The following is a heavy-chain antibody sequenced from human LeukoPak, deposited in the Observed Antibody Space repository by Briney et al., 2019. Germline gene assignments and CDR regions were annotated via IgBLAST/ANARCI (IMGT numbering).Heavy chain of an antibody. CDR2: ISVTGGST. J-gene: IGHJ6*03. V-gene: IGHV3-23*01. D-gene: IGHD2-2*01. Sequence: GGSLRLSCAASGFTLSSYVMNWVPEAPGKGLERVSGISVTGGSTYSAESVKGRFTISRDNSKNTLYLQMNSLRTEDTAVFYCARGSSSLYHYMDVWGRGTAVTVS. CDR3: ARGSSSLYHYMDV. CDR1: GFTLSSYV.